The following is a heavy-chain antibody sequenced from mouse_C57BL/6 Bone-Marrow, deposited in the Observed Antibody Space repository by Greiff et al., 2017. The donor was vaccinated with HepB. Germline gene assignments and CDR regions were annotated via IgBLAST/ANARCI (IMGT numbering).Heavy chain of an antibody. CDR2: INPNNGGT. J-gene: IGHJ4*01. CDR1: GYTFTDYN. V-gene: IGHV1-22*01. CDR3: ARSNYYGSSYYAMDY. D-gene: IGHD1-1*01. Sequence: VQLQQSGPELVKPGASVKMSCKASGYTFTDYNMHWVKQSNGKSLEWIGSINPNNGGTSYNQKFKGKATLTVNKSSSTAYMELRSLTSEDSAVYYCARSNYYGSSYYAMDYWGQGTSVTVSS.